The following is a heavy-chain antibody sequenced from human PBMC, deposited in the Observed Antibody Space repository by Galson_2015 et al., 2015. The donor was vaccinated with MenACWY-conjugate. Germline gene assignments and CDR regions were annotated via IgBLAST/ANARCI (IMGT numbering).Heavy chain of an antibody. CDR3: ARTGGSPPRGSDY. Sequence: SLRLSCAASGFTFTTYWMHWVRQVPGKGLVWVSRINSDGSSTNYADSVKGRFTISRDNAKNTLYLQMNSLRAEDTAVYYCARTGGSPPRGSDYWGQGTLVTVSS. D-gene: IGHD1-26*01. J-gene: IGHJ4*02. CDR1: GFTFTTYW. CDR2: INSDGSST. V-gene: IGHV3-74*01.